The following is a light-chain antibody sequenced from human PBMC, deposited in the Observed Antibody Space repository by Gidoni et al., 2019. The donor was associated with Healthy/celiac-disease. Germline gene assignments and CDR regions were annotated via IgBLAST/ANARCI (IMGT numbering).Light chain of an antibody. CDR2: GAS. J-gene: IGKJ4*01. CDR1: QSVSSSY. V-gene: IGKV3-20*01. CDR3: QQYGSSPPGLT. Sequence: EIVLTQSPGTLSLSPGERATLSCRASQSVSSSYLAWYQQKPGQAPRLLIYGASSSATGIPDRFSGSGSGTDFTLTISRLEPEDFAVYYCQQYGSSPPGLTFGGGTKVDIK.